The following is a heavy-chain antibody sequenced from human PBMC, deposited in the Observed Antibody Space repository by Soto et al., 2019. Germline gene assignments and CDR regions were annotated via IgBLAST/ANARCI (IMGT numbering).Heavy chain of an antibody. CDR1: GYTFTGYY. J-gene: IGHJ6*02. CDR2: INPNSGGT. Sequence: VKVSCKASGYTFTGYYMHWVRQAPGQGLEWMGWINPNSGGTNYAQKFQGRVTMTRDTSISTAYMELSRLRSDDTAVYYCARDYYDSSGYLYYYGMDVWGQGTTVTVSS. CDR3: ARDYYDSSGYLYYYGMDV. D-gene: IGHD3-22*01. V-gene: IGHV1-2*02.